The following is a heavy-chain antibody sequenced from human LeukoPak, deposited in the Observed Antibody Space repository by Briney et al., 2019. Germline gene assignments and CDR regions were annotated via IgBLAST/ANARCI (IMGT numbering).Heavy chain of an antibody. J-gene: IGHJ4*02. V-gene: IGHV4-34*01. Sequence: SETLSLTCAVYGGSFSGYYWSWIRQPPGKGLEWIGEIHHSGGTNYNPSLKSRVTISVDTSKNQFSLKLSSVTAADTAVYYCARVIFPDYYDSSGYFDYWGQGTLVTVSS. CDR1: GGSFSGYY. CDR3: ARVIFPDYYDSSGYFDY. D-gene: IGHD3-22*01. CDR2: IHHSGGT.